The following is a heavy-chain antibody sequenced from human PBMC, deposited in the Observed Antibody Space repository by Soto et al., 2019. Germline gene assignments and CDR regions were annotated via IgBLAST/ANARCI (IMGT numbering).Heavy chain of an antibody. Sequence: EVQLVESGGGLVQPGGSLRLSCAASGFTFSDYSMHWVRQAPGKGLEWVSAISSTSPYIYYADAVKGHFTISRANDKNSLFLKLNRLRAEDAAVYYCARDFKFEALTSHYVMDVWGQGTTVTVSS. D-gene: IGHD3-9*01. V-gene: IGHV3-21*01. CDR1: GFTFSDYS. CDR3: ARDFKFEALTSHYVMDV. J-gene: IGHJ6*02. CDR2: ISSTSPYI.